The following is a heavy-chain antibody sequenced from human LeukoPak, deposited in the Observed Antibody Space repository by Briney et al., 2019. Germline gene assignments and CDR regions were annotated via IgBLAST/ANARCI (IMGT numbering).Heavy chain of an antibody. CDR1: GGSISSYY. V-gene: IGHV4-59*12. Sequence: KSSETLSLTCTVSGGSISSYYWSWIRQPPGKGLEWIGYIYYSGSTNYNPSLKSRVTISVDTSKNQFSLKLSSVTAADTAVYYCARSSPQNYVWGSYRRYNWFDPWGQGTLVTVSS. CDR2: IYYSGST. D-gene: IGHD3-16*02. J-gene: IGHJ5*02. CDR3: ARSSPQNYVWGSYRRYNWFDP.